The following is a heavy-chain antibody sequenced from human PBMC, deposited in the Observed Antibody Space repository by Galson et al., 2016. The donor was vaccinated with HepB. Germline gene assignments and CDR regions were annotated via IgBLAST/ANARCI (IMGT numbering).Heavy chain of an antibody. CDR2: LSYNGLNQ. Sequence: SLRLSCAASGFVFSNYGMHWVRQAPGKGLEWVAGLSYNGLNQHYPDSLMGRFTVSRDNSKSIMYLQMDSLRPDDTAVYYCTKQVAEGGLGDTWGQGTTVTVSS. CDR3: TKQVAEGGLGDT. J-gene: IGHJ6*02. V-gene: IGHV3-30*18. CDR1: GFVFSNYG. D-gene: IGHD2-15*01.